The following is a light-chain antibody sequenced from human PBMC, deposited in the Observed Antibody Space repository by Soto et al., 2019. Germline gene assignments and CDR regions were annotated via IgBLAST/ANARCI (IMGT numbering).Light chain of an antibody. J-gene: IGKJ4*01. CDR3: QQSYSTRLT. V-gene: IGKV1-39*01. CDR2: AAS. CDR1: QSISSY. Sequence: DLQMTQSPSSLSASVGDRVTITCRASQSISSYLNWYQQKPGKAPKLPIYAASSLQSGVPSRFSGSGSGTDFTLTISSLQPEDFATYYCQQSYSTRLTFGGGTKVEIK.